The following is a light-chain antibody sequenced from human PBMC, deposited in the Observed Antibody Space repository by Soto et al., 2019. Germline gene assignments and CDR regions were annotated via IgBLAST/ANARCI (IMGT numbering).Light chain of an antibody. CDR3: QQYGSSSIT. CDR2: GAS. J-gene: IGKJ5*01. CDR1: QSVSSNY. Sequence: EVVLTQSPDTLSLSPGERATLSRRASQSVSSNYLAWYQQKPGQAPRLLFYGASTRATGIADRFSGSGSGTDFTLTISRLEPEDFAVYYCQQYGSSSITFGQGTRLEIK. V-gene: IGKV3-20*01.